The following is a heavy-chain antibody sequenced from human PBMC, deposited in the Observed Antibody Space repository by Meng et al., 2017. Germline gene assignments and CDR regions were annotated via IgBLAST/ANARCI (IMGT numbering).Heavy chain of an antibody. CDR3: AGAKDTAMVFDY. D-gene: IGHD5-18*01. CDR1: GGSISSSSYY. Sequence: SETLSLTCTVAGGSISSSSYYWGWIRHPPGKGLEWIGSIYYSGSTYYNPSLKSRVTLSVDTSKHQFTLKLSSVTAADTAVYYCAGAKDTAMVFDYWGQGTLVTVSS. J-gene: IGHJ4*02. CDR2: IYYSGST. V-gene: IGHV4-39*06.